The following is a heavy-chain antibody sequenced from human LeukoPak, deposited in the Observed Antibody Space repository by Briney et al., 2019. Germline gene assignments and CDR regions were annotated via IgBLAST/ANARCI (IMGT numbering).Heavy chain of an antibody. V-gene: IGHV1-3*01. CDR1: GYTFTSYA. D-gene: IGHD1-7*01. CDR2: INAGNGNT. J-gene: IGHJ4*02. Sequence: ASVKVSCKASGYTFTSYAMHWVRQAPGQRLEWMGWINAGNGNTKYSQKFQGRVTITRDTSISTAYMELSRLRSDDTAVYYCARGANWNYVVGINYFDYWGQGTLVTVSS. CDR3: ARGANWNYVVGINYFDY.